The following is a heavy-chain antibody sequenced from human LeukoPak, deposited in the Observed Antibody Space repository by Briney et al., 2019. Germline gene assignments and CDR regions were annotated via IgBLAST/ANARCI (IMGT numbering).Heavy chain of an antibody. CDR1: GFTFRNYW. CDR3: VRNLAVAGTCFDS. V-gene: IGHV3-7*03. CDR2: IKQDGSDR. D-gene: IGHD6-19*01. Sequence: GGSLRLSCAASGFTFRNYWMSWVRQAPGTGLEWVANIKQDGSDRNYVTSVRGRFTISGDNAESSLFLQMNSLRAEDTAVYYCVRNLAVAGTCFDSWGQGTLVTVSS. J-gene: IGHJ4*02.